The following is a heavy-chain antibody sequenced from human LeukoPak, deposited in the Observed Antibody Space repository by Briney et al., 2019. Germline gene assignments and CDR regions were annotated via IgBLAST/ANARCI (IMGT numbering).Heavy chain of an antibody. V-gene: IGHV1-69*01. D-gene: IGHD3-3*01. Sequence: SVKVSCKASGGTFSSYAISWVRQAPGQGLEWMGGIIPIFGTANYAQKFQGRVTITADESTSTAYMELGSLRSEDTAVYYCARDLYYDFWSGYPTFDPWGQGTLVTVSS. J-gene: IGHJ5*02. CDR1: GGTFSSYA. CDR3: ARDLYYDFWSGYPTFDP. CDR2: IIPIFGTA.